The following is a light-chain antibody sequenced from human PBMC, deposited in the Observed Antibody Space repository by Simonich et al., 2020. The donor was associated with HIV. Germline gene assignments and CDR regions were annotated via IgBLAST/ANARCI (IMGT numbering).Light chain of an antibody. J-gene: IGKJ1*01. V-gene: IGKV4-1*01. Sequence: DIVMTQSPDSLAVSLGERATINCKSSQSVLYSSNNKNYLTWYQQKPEQPPKLIIYCASTRESGVPDLFSGSGSGTDFTLTISSLQAEDVAVYYCQHYSNAPRTFGQGTKVEIK. CDR2: CAS. CDR3: QHYSNAPRT. CDR1: QSVLYSSNNKNY.